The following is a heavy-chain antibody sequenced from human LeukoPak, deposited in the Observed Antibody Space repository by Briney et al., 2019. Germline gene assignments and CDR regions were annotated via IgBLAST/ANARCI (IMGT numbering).Heavy chain of an antibody. V-gene: IGHV1-2*02. J-gene: IGHJ6*03. CDR1: GYTFTRYY. Sequence: GASLKVSCTASGYTFTRYYMHCVRHTPGQEVEWMGWINPNSGGTNSTQKFQGRVTMTRETSISTAYMEMSRRRSDDRAVYSCARKLGCGSTGCYVPGDYYYSNMDSWGKGTPVTVSS. CDR2: INPNSGGT. CDR3: ARKLGCGSTGCYVPGDYYYSNMDS. D-gene: IGHD2-2*01.